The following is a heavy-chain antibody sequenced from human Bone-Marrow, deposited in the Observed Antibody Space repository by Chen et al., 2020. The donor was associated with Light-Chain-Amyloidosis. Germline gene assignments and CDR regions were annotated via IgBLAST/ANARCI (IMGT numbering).Heavy chain of an antibody. CDR1: GYNFPNYW. Sequence: EVHLEQSGPEVKKPGESLNISCKGSGYNFPNYWIGWVRQMPGKGLEWMGVIYPDDSDARYSPSFEGQVTISADKSITTAYLQWRSLKASDTAMYYCARRRDGYNFDYWGQGTLVTVSS. D-gene: IGHD5-12*01. V-gene: IGHV5-51*01. J-gene: IGHJ4*02. CDR3: ARRRDGYNFDY. CDR2: IYPDDSDA.